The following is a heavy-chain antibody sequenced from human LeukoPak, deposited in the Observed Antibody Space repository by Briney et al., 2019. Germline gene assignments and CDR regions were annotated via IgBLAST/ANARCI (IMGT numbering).Heavy chain of an antibody. J-gene: IGHJ4*02. Sequence: GSLSLSCAASGSNFRSYEMNWVRQAPGKGLEWVSYISNTDETRTYADSVKGRFTISRDNAKNSLHLEMNSLRAEDTAVYYCAREIVSAVAGNFDYWGQGTLVTVSS. CDR1: GSNFRSYE. D-gene: IGHD6-19*01. V-gene: IGHV3-48*03. CDR2: ISNTDETR. CDR3: AREIVSAVAGNFDY.